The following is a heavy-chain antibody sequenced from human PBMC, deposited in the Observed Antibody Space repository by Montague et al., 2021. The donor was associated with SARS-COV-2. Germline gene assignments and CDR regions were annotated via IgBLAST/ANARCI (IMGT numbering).Heavy chain of an antibody. J-gene: IGHJ4*02. V-gene: IGHV4-4*02. D-gene: IGHD3/OR15-3a*01. CDR3: ASGGLGNRGFDY. Sequence: SETLSLTCVVYDVSLRTSTWWSWVRQSPGKGLEWVGENHLSGFTQYNPSVKSRVSISLDDSRSQFSLRPTSVTAADTALYFCASGGLGNRGFDYWGQGTLVTVSS. CDR2: NHLSGFT. CDR1: DVSLRTSTW.